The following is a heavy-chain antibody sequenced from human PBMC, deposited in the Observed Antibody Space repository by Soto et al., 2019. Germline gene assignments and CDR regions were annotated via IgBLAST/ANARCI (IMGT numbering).Heavy chain of an antibody. Sequence: SETLSLTCNVSGDSISSGRYYWSWIRQHPEKGLEWIGYIYYSGTAQYSPSFKSRITMSVDTSKSQFSLKMTSLTAADTAIYYCARVFSTDFDWFPNNWFHRWGQGTLVTVSS. D-gene: IGHD3-9*01. V-gene: IGHV4-31*03. CDR1: GDSISSGRYY. CDR2: IYYSGTA. CDR3: ARVFSTDFDWFPNNWFHR. J-gene: IGHJ5*02.